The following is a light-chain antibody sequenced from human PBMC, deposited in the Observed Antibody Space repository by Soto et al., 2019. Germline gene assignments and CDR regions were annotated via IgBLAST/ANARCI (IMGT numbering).Light chain of an antibody. CDR3: QQYNSYS. CDR1: QSISNW. V-gene: IGKV1-5*01. CDR2: HAS. Sequence: EIHMTQSPSTLPGCVGERCTITCRASQSISNWLAWYQQKPGTAPKVLIYHASNLQSGVPSRFSGSGSGTEFTLTISSLQPDDFATYYCQQYNSYSFGQGTKVDIK. J-gene: IGKJ1*01.